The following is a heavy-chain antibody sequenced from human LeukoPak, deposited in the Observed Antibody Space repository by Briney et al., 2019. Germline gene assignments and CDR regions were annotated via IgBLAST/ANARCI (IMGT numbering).Heavy chain of an antibody. CDR2: INHSGST. Sequence: SETLSLTCAVYGGFFSGYYWSWIRQPPGKGREWIGEINHSGSTNYNPSLKSRVTISVDPSKNQFSLKLSSVTAADTAVYYCARGPPGRFGELDPSPHYYYYMDVWGKGTTVTVSS. CDR3: ARGPPGRFGELDPSPHYYYYMDV. CDR1: GGFFSGYY. J-gene: IGHJ6*03. V-gene: IGHV4-34*01. D-gene: IGHD3-10*01.